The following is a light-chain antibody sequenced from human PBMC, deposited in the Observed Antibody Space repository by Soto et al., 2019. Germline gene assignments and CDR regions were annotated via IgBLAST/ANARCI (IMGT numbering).Light chain of an antibody. CDR3: QQSYSAPQVT. CDR2: GAF. Sequence: DIQMTQSPSSLPASVGDRVTITCRTSQSISNFLNWYQQQPGKAPKLLIYGAFSLQSGVPSRFSGSGSGTDFTLTISSLQPEDFATYYCQQSYSAPQVTFGGGTKVDIK. J-gene: IGKJ4*01. CDR1: QSISNF. V-gene: IGKV1-39*01.